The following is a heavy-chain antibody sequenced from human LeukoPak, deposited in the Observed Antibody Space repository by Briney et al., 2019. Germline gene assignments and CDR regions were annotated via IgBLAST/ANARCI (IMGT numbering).Heavy chain of an antibody. CDR1: GGSISSSSYY. D-gene: IGHD6-6*01. V-gene: IGHV4-39*07. CDR2: IYYSGST. Sequence: SETLSLTCTVSGGSISSSSYYWGWIRQPPGKGLAWIGSIYYSGSTYYNPSLKSRVTISVDTSKNQFSLKLSSVTAADTAVYYCARVTPSLAARPSDFGYWGQGTLVTVSS. J-gene: IGHJ4*02. CDR3: ARVTPSLAARPSDFGY.